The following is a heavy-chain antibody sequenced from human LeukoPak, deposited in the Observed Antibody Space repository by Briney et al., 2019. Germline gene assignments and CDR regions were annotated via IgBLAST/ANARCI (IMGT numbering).Heavy chain of an antibody. CDR2: ISAYNGKT. D-gene: IGHD3-10*01. CDR3: ARDHVTMVRGVIIRTFDY. Sequence: GASVKVSCKASGYTFTSYGISWVRQAPGQGLEWMGWISAYNGKTNYAQKLQGRVTMTTDTSTSTAYMELRSLRSDDTAVYYCARDHVTMVRGVIIRTFDYWGQGTLVTVSS. J-gene: IGHJ4*02. CDR1: GYTFTSYG. V-gene: IGHV1-18*01.